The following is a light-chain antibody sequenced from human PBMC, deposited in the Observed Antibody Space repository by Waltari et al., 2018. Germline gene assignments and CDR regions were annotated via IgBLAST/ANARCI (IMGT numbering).Light chain of an antibody. Sequence: QSALTPPAPVSGSPGQSITISCTGTSRAVGGYTYISWYQQHPGKAPKLMIYEVSNRPSGVSNRFSGSKSGNTASLTISGLQAEDEADYYCSSYTSSSVYVFGTGTKVTVL. V-gene: IGLV2-14*01. CDR1: SRAVGGYTY. CDR2: EVS. J-gene: IGLJ1*01. CDR3: SSYTSSSVYV.